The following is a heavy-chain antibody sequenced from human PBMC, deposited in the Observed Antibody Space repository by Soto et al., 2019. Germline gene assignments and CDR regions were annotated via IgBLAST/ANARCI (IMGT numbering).Heavy chain of an antibody. D-gene: IGHD2-15*01. CDR1: GFTFSSYA. CDR2: VSIGGST. V-gene: IGHV3-23*01. CDR3: AKRRGAGGHFDY. Sequence: GGSLRLSCAASGFTFSSYAMGWVRQGPGKGLEWVAVVSIGGSTHYADSVRGRFTISRDNSKSTLSLQMNSLTAEDTAVYFCAKRRGAGGHFDYWGQGALVTVSS. J-gene: IGHJ4*02.